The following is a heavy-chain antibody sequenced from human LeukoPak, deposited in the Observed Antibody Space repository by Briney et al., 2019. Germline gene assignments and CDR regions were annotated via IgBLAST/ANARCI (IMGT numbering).Heavy chain of an antibody. CDR1: GYTFTSYG. J-gene: IGHJ5*02. Sequence: ASVKVSCKGSGYTFTSYGISWVRQAPGQGLEWMGWISAYNGNTNYAQKLQGRVTMTTDTSTSTAYMELRSLRSDDTAVYYCARDLIAAAKHGSGWFDPWGQGTLVTVSS. D-gene: IGHD6-13*01. V-gene: IGHV1-18*01. CDR3: ARDLIAAAKHGSGWFDP. CDR2: ISAYNGNT.